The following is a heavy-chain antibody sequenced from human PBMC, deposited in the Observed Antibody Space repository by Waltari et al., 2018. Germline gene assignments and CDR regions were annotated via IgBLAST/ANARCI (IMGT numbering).Heavy chain of an antibody. CDR2: INAGNGNT. CDR3: AAPYYYGSGSLARYYYYYGMDV. V-gene: IGHV1-3*01. J-gene: IGHJ6*02. Sequence: QVQLVQSGAEVKKPGASVKVSCKASGYTFTSYAMHWVRQAPGQRLEWMGWINAGNGNTKYSQKFQGIVTITRDTSASTAYMELSSLRSEDTAVYYCAAPYYYGSGSLARYYYYYGMDVWGQGTTITVSS. D-gene: IGHD3-10*01. CDR1: GYTFTSYA.